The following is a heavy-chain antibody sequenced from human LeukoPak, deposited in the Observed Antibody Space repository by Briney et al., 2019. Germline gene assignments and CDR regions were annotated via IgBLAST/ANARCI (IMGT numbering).Heavy chain of an antibody. D-gene: IGHD6-6*01. J-gene: IGHJ2*01. CDR1: GNSISSGDNY. CDR2: IYTSGST. Sequence: SETLSLTCTVSGNSISSGDNYWSWIRQPAGKGLEWIGRIYTSGSTNYNPSLKSRVTISGDTSKNQFSLKLSSVTAADTAVYYCARASHGWYFDLWGRGTLVTVSS. CDR3: ARASHGWYFDL. V-gene: IGHV4-61*02.